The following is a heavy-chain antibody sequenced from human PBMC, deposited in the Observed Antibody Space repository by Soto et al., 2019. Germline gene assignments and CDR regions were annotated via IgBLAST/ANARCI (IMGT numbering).Heavy chain of an antibody. V-gene: IGHV3-53*01. CDR2: IYSGGST. D-gene: IGHD1-1*01. Sequence: GGSLSLSCAASGFTVSSNYMSWVRQAPGKGLEWVSVIYSGGSTYYADSVKGRFTISRDNSKNTLYLQMNSLRAEDTAVYYCARERYLRYYFDYWGQGTLVTVSS. CDR1: GFTVSSNY. CDR3: ARERYLRYYFDY. J-gene: IGHJ4*02.